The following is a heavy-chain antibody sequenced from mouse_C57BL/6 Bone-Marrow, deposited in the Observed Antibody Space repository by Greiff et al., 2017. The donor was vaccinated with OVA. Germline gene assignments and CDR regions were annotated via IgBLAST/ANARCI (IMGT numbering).Heavy chain of an antibody. CDR1: GFSLSTSGMG. CDR2: IYWGDDK. J-gene: IGHJ3*01. V-gene: IGHV8-12*01. D-gene: IGHD3-1*01. Sequence: QVTLKESGPGILQSSQTLSLTCSFSGFSLSTSGMGVSWIRQPSGKGLEGLVHIYWGDDKRYNPSLKSRLTITKDTSRNQVLLKYTCVDTAGTTTCCCARGYEFAYWGQGTLVTVSA. CDR3: ARGYEFAY.